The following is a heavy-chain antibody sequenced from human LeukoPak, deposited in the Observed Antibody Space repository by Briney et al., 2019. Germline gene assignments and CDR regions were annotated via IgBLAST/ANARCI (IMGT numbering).Heavy chain of an antibody. CDR1: GYTFTSYG. Sequence: ASVKVSCTASGYTFTSYGISWVRQAPGQGLEWMGWISAYNGNTNYAQKLQGRVTMTTDTSTSPAYMELRSLRSDDTAVYYCAREVNTAMIGYYFDYWGQGTLVTVSS. CDR3: AREVNTAMIGYYFDY. D-gene: IGHD5-18*01. CDR2: ISAYNGNT. J-gene: IGHJ4*02. V-gene: IGHV1-18*04.